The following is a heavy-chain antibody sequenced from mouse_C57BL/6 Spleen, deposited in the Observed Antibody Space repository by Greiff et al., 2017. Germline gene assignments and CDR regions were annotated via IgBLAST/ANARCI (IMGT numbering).Heavy chain of an antibody. J-gene: IGHJ3*01. Sequence: QVQLQQSGPELVKPGASVKISCKASGYSFTSYYIHWVKQRPGQGLEWIGWIYPGSGNTKYNEKFKGKATLTADKSSSTAYMQLSSLTSEDSAVYFCARTLITTVVATRFAYWGQGTLVTVSA. CDR3: ARTLITTVVATRFAY. CDR1: GYSFTSYY. V-gene: IGHV1-66*01. D-gene: IGHD1-1*01. CDR2: IYPGSGNT.